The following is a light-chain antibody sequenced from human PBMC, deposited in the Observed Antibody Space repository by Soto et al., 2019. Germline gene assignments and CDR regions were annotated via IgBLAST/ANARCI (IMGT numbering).Light chain of an antibody. Sequence: DIHVAQSPPSLSSSVGDIVTVTLRATQDTRNYLNWYQVKPGKAPKLLIYDGSNLEIGVPSRFSGSGSGTDFTLTISSLQPEDVATYYCQKYNSAPFTFGPGTKVHIK. V-gene: IGKV1-27*01. J-gene: IGKJ3*01. CDR2: DGS. CDR1: QDTRNY. CDR3: QKYNSAPFT.